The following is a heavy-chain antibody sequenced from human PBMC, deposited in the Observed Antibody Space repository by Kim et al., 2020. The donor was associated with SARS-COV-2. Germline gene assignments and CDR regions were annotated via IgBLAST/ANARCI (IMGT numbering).Heavy chain of an antibody. J-gene: IGHJ4*02. CDR3: ARSHYGSGSYFGY. V-gene: IGHV3-49*02. Sequence: YATSVKGRSAISRDDSKSIAYLQMNSLKTEDTAVYYCARSHYGSGSYFGYWGQGTLVTVSS. D-gene: IGHD3-10*01.